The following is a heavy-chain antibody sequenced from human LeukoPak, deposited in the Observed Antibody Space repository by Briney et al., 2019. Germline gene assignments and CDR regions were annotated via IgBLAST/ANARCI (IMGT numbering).Heavy chain of an antibody. V-gene: IGHV3-23*01. Sequence: GGSLRLSCAASGFTSSSYAMSWVRQAPGKGLEWVSAISGSGGSTYYADSVKGRFTISRDNSKNTLYLQMNSLRAEDTAVYYCAKEADFWSGYYTYFDYWGQGTLVTVSS. CDR2: ISGSGGST. J-gene: IGHJ4*02. CDR1: GFTSSSYA. D-gene: IGHD3-3*01. CDR3: AKEADFWSGYYTYFDY.